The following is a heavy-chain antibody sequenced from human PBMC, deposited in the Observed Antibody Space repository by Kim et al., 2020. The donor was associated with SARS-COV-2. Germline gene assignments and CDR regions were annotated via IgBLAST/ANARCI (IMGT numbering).Heavy chain of an antibody. V-gene: IGHV1-2*02. Sequence: FQGRVTMTRDTSISTAYMELSRLRSDDTAVYYCARMGCSSTSCSRYYFDYWGQGTLVTVSS. CDR3: ARMGCSSTSCSRYYFDY. D-gene: IGHD2-2*01. J-gene: IGHJ4*02.